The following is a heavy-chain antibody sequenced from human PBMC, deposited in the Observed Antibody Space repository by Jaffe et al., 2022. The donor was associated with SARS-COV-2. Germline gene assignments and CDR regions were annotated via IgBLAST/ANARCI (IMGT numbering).Heavy chain of an antibody. J-gene: IGHJ2*01. CDR2: IFHTGDT. V-gene: IGHV4-4*02. CDR3: ARDPRGQWLVLASLDL. D-gene: IGHD6-19*01. CDR1: GGSVSSANW. Sequence: QVQLQESGPGLVKPSETLSLTCAVSGGSVSSANWWNWVRQSPGKGLEWIGEIFHTGDTNYNPSLKSRVTISIDNSKNEVSLILTSVTAADTAIYYCARDPRGQWLVLASLDLWGRGTLVTVSS.